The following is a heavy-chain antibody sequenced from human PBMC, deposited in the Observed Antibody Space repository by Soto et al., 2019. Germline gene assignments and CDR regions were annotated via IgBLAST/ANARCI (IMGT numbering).Heavy chain of an antibody. CDR3: AKAHLSDYNSGYYGRFDP. V-gene: IGHV3-23*01. CDR2: INPSGVAT. J-gene: IGHJ5*02. CDR1: GFTFSSYA. Sequence: EVQLLESGGGLVQPGGSLRLSCAASGFTFSSYAMSWVRQAPGKGLGWVSSINPSGVATSYADSVKGRFTISRDNSKNTLYLQLSSLGADDTALYFCAKAHLSDYNSGYYGRFDPRGQGTLVTVSS. D-gene: IGHD3-22*01.